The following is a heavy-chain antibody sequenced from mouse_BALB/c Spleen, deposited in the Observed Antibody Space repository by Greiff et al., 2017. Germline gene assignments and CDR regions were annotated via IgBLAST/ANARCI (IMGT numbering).Heavy chain of an antibody. CDR3: ARDQEPPITTATAWFAY. J-gene: IGHJ3*01. V-gene: IGHV5-4*02. D-gene: IGHD1-2*01. CDR2: ISDGGGYT. Sequence: EVMLVESGGGLVKPGGSLKLSCAASGFTFSDYYMYWVRQTPEKRLEWVATISDGGGYTYYPDSVKGRFTISRDNAKNNLYLQMSSLKSEDTAMYYCARDQEPPITTATAWFAYWGQGTLVTVSA. CDR1: GFTFSDYY.